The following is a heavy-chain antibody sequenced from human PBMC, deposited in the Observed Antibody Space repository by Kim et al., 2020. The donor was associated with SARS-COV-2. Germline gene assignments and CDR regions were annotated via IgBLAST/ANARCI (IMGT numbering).Heavy chain of an antibody. CDR1: GGSISSGGYY. J-gene: IGHJ4*02. CDR2: IYYSGST. CDR3: ASRRGYSGYDDY. V-gene: IGHV4-31*03. D-gene: IGHD5-12*01. Sequence: SETLSLTCTVSGGSISSGGYYWSWIRQHPGKGLEWIRYIYYSGSTYYNPSLKSRVTISVDTSKNQFSLKLSSVTAADTAVYYCASRRGYSGYDDYWGQGTLVTVSS.